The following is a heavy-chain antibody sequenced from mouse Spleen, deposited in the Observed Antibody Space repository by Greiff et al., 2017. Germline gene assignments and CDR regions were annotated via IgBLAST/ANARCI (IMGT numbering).Heavy chain of an antibody. V-gene: IGHV5-6*01. CDR1: GFTFSSYG. J-gene: IGHJ3*01. CDR3: ARHGAMITRAWFAY. D-gene: IGHD2-4*01. Sequence: EVHLVESGGDLVKPGGSLKLSCAASGFTFSSYGMSWVRQTPDKRLEWVATISSGGSYTYYPDSVKGRFTISRDNAKNTLYLQMSSLKSEDTAMYYCARHGAMITRAWFAYWGQGTLVTVSA. CDR2: ISSGGSYT.